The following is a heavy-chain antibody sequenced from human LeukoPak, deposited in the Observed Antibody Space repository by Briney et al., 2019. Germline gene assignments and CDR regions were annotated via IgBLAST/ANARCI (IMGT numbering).Heavy chain of an antibody. J-gene: IGHJ5*02. Sequence: GASVKVSCKASRYTFTSYYMHWVRQAPGQGREWMEIINPIGGSTSYAQKFQGTVTMTSNTSTSPVYMALSSPRSEDTAVYHCARVRSITMVRGENWFDPWGQGTLVTVS. CDR1: RYTFTSYY. D-gene: IGHD3-10*01. CDR2: INPIGGST. CDR3: ARVRSITMVRGENWFDP. V-gene: IGHV1-46*01.